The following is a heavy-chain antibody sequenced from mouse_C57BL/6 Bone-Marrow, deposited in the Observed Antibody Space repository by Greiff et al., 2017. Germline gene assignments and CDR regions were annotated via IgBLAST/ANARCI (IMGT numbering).Heavy chain of an antibody. D-gene: IGHD3-1*01. J-gene: IGHJ1*03. CDR2: IDPENGDT. CDR1: GFNIKDDY. V-gene: IGHV14-4*01. Sequence: VQLQQSGAELVRPGASVKLSCTASGFNIKDDYMHWVKQRPEQGLEWIGWIDPENGDTEYASKFQGKATITADTSSTTAYLQLSSLTSEDTAVYYCTTWALLWYFDVWGTGTTVTVSS. CDR3: TTWALLWYFDV.